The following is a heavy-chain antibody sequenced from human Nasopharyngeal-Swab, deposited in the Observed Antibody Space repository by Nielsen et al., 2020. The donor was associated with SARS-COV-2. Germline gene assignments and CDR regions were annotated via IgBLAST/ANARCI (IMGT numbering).Heavy chain of an antibody. CDR1: GGSVSSNIYY. J-gene: IGHJ4*02. CDR2: IYYIGST. V-gene: IGHV4-61*05. D-gene: IGHD2-2*01. Sequence: SETLSLTCTVSGGSVSSNIYYWSWIRQPPGKGLEWIGYIYYIGSTNYSPSLKSRVTISVDKSKNQFSLKLSSVTAADTAVYYCARGRGYCSSTSCSYYFDYWGQGTLVTVSS. CDR3: ARGRGYCSSTSCSYYFDY.